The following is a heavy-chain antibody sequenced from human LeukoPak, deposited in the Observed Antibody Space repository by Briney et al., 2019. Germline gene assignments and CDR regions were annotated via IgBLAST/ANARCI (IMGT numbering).Heavy chain of an antibody. Sequence: SETLSLTCTVSGGSISSYYWSWVRQPPGKGLEWIGYVSYSGSTDYNPSLKSRVIISIDASKNQFSLRLSSVTAADTAVYYCARENDRYGRIDYWGQGTQVTVSS. D-gene: IGHD5-18*01. CDR3: ARENDRYGRIDY. J-gene: IGHJ4*02. V-gene: IGHV4-59*01. CDR2: VSYSGST. CDR1: GGSISSYY.